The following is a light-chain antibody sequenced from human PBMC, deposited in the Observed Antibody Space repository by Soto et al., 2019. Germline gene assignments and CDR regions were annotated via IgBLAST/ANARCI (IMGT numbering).Light chain of an antibody. V-gene: IGKV3-11*01. J-gene: IGKJ1*01. CDR2: DAS. CDR3: QQRSSWPRT. Sequence: DIVLTQSPATLSLSPGERATLSCRASRSVSRYLAWYQQKPGQAPRLLIYDASNRATGIPARFSGSGSGTDSTLTISSLEPEDFAVYYCQQRSSWPRTFGQWTKV. CDR1: RSVSRY.